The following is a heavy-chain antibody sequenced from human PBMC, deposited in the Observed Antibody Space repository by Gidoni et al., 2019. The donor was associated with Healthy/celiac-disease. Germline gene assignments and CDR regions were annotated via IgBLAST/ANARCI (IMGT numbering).Heavy chain of an antibody. Sequence: QVQLVQSGAEVKKPGASAKVSCKAAGYTFTSYYMHWVRQAPGQGLEWMGIINPSGGSTSYAQKFQGRVTMTRDTSTSTVYMELSSLRSEDTAVYYCARGIAVAGTSVYFQHWGQGTLVTVSS. CDR2: INPSGGST. CDR1: GYTFTSYY. J-gene: IGHJ1*01. V-gene: IGHV1-46*01. D-gene: IGHD6-19*01. CDR3: ARGIAVAGTSVYFQH.